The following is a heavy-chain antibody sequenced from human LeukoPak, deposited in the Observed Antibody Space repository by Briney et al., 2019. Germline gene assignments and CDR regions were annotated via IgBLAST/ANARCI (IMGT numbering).Heavy chain of an antibody. CDR2: IRSNLYGGTP. J-gene: IGHJ4*02. Sequence: GGSLRLSCAASGFTFSSYWMTWVRQAPGKGLEWVGFIRSNLYGGTPEYAASVKGRFTISRDDSKSIAYLQMNSLKTDDTAVYYCTRDQTPYYWGQGTLVTVSS. CDR3: TRDQTPYY. V-gene: IGHV3-49*04. CDR1: GFTFSSYW.